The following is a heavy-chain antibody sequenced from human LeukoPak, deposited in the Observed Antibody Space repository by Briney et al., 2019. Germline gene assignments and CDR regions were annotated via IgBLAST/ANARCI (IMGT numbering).Heavy chain of an antibody. Sequence: GGSLRLSCTASGFTFNTYPMHWVRQAPGKGLVWVSRVYSDGSDSRHADSVKARFTISRDNAKNTLYLQMNSLRVEDTAVYYCTRGANWAFDYWGQGTLVTVSS. D-gene: IGHD1-1*01. CDR1: GFTFNTYP. CDR3: TRGANWAFDY. CDR2: VYSDGSDS. J-gene: IGHJ4*02. V-gene: IGHV3-74*01.